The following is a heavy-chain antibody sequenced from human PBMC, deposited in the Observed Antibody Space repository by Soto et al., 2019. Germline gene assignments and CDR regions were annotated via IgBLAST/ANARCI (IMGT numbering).Heavy chain of an antibody. J-gene: IGHJ5*02. D-gene: IGHD4-17*01. CDR1: GGSFNRHT. CDR2: IIPIFGTA. CDR3: ARGTTVTTLGFDP. V-gene: IGHV1-69*01. Sequence: QVQLVQSGAEVRKPGSSVRVSCKASGGSFNRHTISWVRQAPGQGLEWMGGIIPIFGTANHAQKFQGRVTIIADESTSTAYMELSSLRSEDTAVYYCARGTTVTTLGFDPWGQGTLVTVSS.